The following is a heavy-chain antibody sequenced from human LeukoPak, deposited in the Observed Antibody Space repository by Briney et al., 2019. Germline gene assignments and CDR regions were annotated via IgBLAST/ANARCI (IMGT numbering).Heavy chain of an antibody. D-gene: IGHD3-22*01. V-gene: IGHV3-30*18. Sequence: GGSLRLSCAASGFTFSSYGMHWVRQAPGKGLEWVAVISYDGSNKYYADSVKGRFTISRDNSKNTLYLQMNSLRAEDTAVYYCAKEHSSGYYYGPYDAFDFWGQGTMVTVSS. CDR2: ISYDGSNK. CDR1: GFTFSSYG. CDR3: AKEHSSGYYYGPYDAFDF. J-gene: IGHJ3*01.